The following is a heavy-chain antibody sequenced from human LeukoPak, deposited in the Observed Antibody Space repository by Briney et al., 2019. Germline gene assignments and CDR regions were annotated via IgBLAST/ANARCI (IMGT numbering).Heavy chain of an antibody. CDR1: GGSISSYY. D-gene: IGHD1-26*01. Sequence: SETLSLTCTVSGGSISSYYWSWIRQPPGKGLEWIGYIYYSGCTNYNPSLKSRVTISVDTSKNQFSLKLSSVTAADTAVYYCARGRSGSLDAFDTWGQGTMVTVSS. V-gene: IGHV4-59*01. J-gene: IGHJ3*02. CDR2: IYYSGCT. CDR3: ARGRSGSLDAFDT.